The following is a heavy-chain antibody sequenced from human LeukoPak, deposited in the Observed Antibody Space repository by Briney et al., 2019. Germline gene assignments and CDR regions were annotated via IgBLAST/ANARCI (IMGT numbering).Heavy chain of an antibody. CDR1: GFTFSSYA. Sequence: GGSLRLSCAASGFTFSSYAMHWVRQAPGKGLEWVSVIWYDGSKKYYADSVKGRFTISRDNSKNTLYLQMNSLKAEDTAVYYCAIVEGEVGGGYTYGDPVFWGQGTQVTVSS. CDR3: AIVEGEVGGGYTYGDPVF. CDR2: IWYDGSKK. V-gene: IGHV3-33*01. D-gene: IGHD5-18*01. J-gene: IGHJ4*02.